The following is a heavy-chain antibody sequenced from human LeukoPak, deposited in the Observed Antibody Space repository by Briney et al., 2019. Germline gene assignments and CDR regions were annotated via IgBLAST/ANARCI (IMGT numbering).Heavy chain of an antibody. V-gene: IGHV3-74*01. CDR2: ISRDGTST. CDR1: GVTFSSHS. J-gene: IGHJ4*02. CDR3: ARGYSGYFYY. D-gene: IGHD5-12*01. Sequence: GGSLRLSCAASGVTFSSHSMHWVRQAPGKGLVWVSGISRDGTSTNYADAVKGRFTISRDNAKNTLYLQMNSLRAEDTAVYYCARGYSGYFYYWGQGTLVTVSS.